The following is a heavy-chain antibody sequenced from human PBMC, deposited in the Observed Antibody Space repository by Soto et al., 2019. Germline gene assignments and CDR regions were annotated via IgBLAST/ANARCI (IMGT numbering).Heavy chain of an antibody. CDR1: GYTFTSYG. V-gene: IGHV1-18*01. Sequence: QVQLVQSGAEVKKPGASVKVSCKASGYTFTSYGISWVRQAPGQGLEWMGWISAYNGNKKYAQKLQGRVTMTTDTPTSTADRELRSLRSDDTAVYYSARDRGQQLFDYWGQGTLVTVSS. CDR3: ARDRGQQLFDY. CDR2: ISAYNGNK. J-gene: IGHJ4*02. D-gene: IGHD6-13*01.